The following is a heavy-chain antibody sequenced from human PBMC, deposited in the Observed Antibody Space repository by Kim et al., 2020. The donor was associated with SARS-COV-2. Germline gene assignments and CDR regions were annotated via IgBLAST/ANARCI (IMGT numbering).Heavy chain of an antibody. J-gene: IGHJ6*02. Sequence: SETLSLTCTVSGGSISSYYWSWIRQPPGKGLEWIGYIYYSGSTNYNPSLKSRVTISVDTSKNQFSLKLSSVTAADTAVYYCARGSCGSGGSCYLYYYYGMDVWGQGTTVTVSS. CDR2: IYYSGST. D-gene: IGHD2-15*01. CDR1: GGSISSYY. CDR3: ARGSCGSGGSCYLYYYYGMDV. V-gene: IGHV4-59*01.